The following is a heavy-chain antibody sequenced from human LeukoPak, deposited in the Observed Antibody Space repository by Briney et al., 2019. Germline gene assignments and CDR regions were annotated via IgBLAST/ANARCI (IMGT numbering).Heavy chain of an antibody. J-gene: IGHJ4*02. D-gene: IGHD6-19*01. V-gene: IGHV3-74*01. CDR3: ARGSTSGWPDYFDY. CDR1: GFTLSSYW. CDR2: INGDGSST. Sequence: GGSLRPSCAASGFTLSSYWMHWVRQAPGKGLVWVSRINGDGSSTPYANSVKGRFTISRDNAKNTLYLQMHSLRADDTAVYYCARGSTSGWPDYFDYWGQGSVVTVSS.